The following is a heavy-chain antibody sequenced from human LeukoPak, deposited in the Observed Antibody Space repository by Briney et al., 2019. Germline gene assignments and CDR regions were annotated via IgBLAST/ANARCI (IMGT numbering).Heavy chain of an antibody. J-gene: IGHJ4*02. CDR2: INHSGST. Sequence: PSETLSLTCAVYGGSFSGYYWSWIRQPPGKGLEWIGEINHSGSTNYNPSLKSRVTISVDTSKNQFSLKLSSVTAADTAVYYCARANLVAARPFDYWGQGTLVTVSS. CDR3: ARANLVAARPFDY. D-gene: IGHD6-6*01. CDR1: GGSFSGYY. V-gene: IGHV4-34*01.